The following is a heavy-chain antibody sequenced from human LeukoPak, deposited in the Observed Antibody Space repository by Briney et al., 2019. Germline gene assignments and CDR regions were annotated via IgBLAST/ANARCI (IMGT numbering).Heavy chain of an antibody. CDR3: ARSQAYYYDSSGYGGLDY. V-gene: IGHV1-18*01. CDR2: ISAYNGNT. J-gene: IGHJ4*02. CDR1: GYTFTTYG. D-gene: IGHD3-22*01. Sequence: ASVTVSCKASGYTFTTYGISWVRQAPGQGLEWMGWISAYNGNTNYAQKLQGRVTMTTDTSTSTAYMELRSLRSDDTAVYYCARSQAYYYDSSGYGGLDYWGQGTLVTFSS.